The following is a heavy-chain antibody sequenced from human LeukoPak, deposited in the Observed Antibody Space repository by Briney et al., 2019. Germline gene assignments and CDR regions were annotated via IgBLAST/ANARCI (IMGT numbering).Heavy chain of an antibody. Sequence: GGSLRLSCAASGFTFSSYNMNWVRQAPGKGLEWVSYISSSSSTIYYADSVKGRFTISRDNAKNSLFLQMNSLRDEDTAVYYCASGDYHDSSGYPTYFDSWGQGTLVTVSS. D-gene: IGHD3-22*01. CDR2: ISSSSSTI. J-gene: IGHJ4*02. CDR3: ASGDYHDSSGYPTYFDS. CDR1: GFTFSSYN. V-gene: IGHV3-48*02.